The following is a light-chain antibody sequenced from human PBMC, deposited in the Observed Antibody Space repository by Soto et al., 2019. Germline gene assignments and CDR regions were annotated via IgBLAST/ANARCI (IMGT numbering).Light chain of an antibody. CDR3: QQYNSYPWT. CDR1: QSIRTW. V-gene: IGKV1-5*01. CDR2: DAS. Sequence: DIQMTQSPSALSASVGDRVTITCRASQSIRTWLAWYQQKPGKVPKLLIYDASSLESGVPSRFSGSGSGTEFTLTISSLQPDDFATYYCQQYNSYPWTFGQGTKVDIK. J-gene: IGKJ1*01.